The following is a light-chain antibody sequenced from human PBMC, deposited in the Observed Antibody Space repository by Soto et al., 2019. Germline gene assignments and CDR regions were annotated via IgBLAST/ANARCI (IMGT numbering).Light chain of an antibody. Sequence: EIVMTQSPATLSVSPGERATLSCRASQSISSDLAWYPQKPGQAPRLLLYGASTRATDIPARISGSGSGTDFTLTISSLQSEDFAVYYCQQYNKWPPQYTFGQGTKLESK. CDR2: GAS. J-gene: IGKJ2*01. CDR1: QSISSD. V-gene: IGKV3-15*01. CDR3: QQYNKWPPQYT.